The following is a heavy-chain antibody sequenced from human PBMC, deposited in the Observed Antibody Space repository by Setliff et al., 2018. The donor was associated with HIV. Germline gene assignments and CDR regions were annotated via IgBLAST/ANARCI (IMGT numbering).Heavy chain of an antibody. J-gene: IGHJ4*02. D-gene: IGHD6-13*01. CDR1: GYSISSRYY. V-gene: IGHV4-38-2*02. CDR2: VYYSGST. Sequence: SETLSLTCTVSGYSISSRYYWGWIRQPPGKGLEWIGYVYYSGSTKYSPSLKSRVSISLDPSAKQVSLRLRSVTAADTAVYYCARSLTKQLVLGTSREYYFDSWGLGALVTVSS. CDR3: ARSLTKQLVLGTSREYYFDS.